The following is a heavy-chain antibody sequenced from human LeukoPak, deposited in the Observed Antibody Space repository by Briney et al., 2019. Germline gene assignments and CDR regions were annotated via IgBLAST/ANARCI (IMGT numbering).Heavy chain of an antibody. J-gene: IGHJ4*02. V-gene: IGHV4-34*01. Sequence: SSETLSLTCAVYGGSFSGYYWSWIRQPPGKGLEWIGEINHSGSTNYNPSLKSRVTISVDTSKNQFSLKLSSVTAADTAVYYCARVSTGGYSYGFDYWGQGTLVTVSS. CDR1: GGSFSGYY. CDR2: INHSGST. CDR3: ARVSTGGYSYGFDY. D-gene: IGHD5-18*01.